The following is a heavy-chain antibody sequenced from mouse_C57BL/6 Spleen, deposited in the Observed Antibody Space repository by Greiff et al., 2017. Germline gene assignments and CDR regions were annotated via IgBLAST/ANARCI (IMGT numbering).Heavy chain of an antibody. CDR2: INPSNGGT. Sequence: QVQLQQPGPELVKPGASVKLSCKASGYTFTSYWMHWVKQRPGQGLEWIGNINPSNGGTNYNEKFKSKATLTVDKSSSTAYMQLSSLTSEDSAVYYYAREDGYDGGRAMDDWGQGTSVTVAS. CDR3: AREDGYDGGRAMDD. V-gene: IGHV1-53*01. J-gene: IGHJ4*01. CDR1: GYTFTSYW. D-gene: IGHD2-2*01.